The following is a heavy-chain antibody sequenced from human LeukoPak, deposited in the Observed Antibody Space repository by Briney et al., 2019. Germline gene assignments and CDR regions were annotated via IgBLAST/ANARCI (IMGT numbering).Heavy chain of an antibody. D-gene: IGHD3-22*01. V-gene: IGHV4-34*01. CDR3: ASACDSSGYCLADY. CDR1: GGSFSGYY. Sequence: SETLSLTCAVYGGSFSGYYWSWIRQPPGKGLEWIGEINHSGSTNYNPSLKSRVTISVDTSKNQFSLKLSSVTAEDTAVYYCASACDSSGYCLADYWGQGTLVTVSS. J-gene: IGHJ4*02. CDR2: INHSGST.